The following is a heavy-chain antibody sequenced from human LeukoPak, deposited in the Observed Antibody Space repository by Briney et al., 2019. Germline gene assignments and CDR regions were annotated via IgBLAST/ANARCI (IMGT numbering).Heavy chain of an antibody. J-gene: IGHJ6*03. CDR1: GGSISSYY. D-gene: IGHD2-2*01. CDR2: IYYSGST. V-gene: IGHV4-59*01. Sequence: PSETLSLTCTVSGGSISSYYWSWIRQPPGKGLEWIGYIYYSGSTNYNPSLKSRVTISVDTSKNQFSLKLSSVTAADTAVYYCAREAPYCSSTSCPYYYYYCYMDVWGKGTTVTVSS. CDR3: AREAPYCSSTSCPYYYYYCYMDV.